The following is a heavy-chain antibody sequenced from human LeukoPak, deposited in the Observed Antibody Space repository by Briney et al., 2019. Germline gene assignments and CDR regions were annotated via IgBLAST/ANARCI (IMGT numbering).Heavy chain of an antibody. V-gene: IGHV4-39*01. CDR3: ARRDYYYYGMGV. CDR1: GGSISSSSYY. CDR2: IYYSGST. Sequence: SETLSLTCTVSGGSISSSSYYWGWIRQPPGKGLEWIGSIYYSGSTYYNPSLKSRVTISVDTSKNQFSLKLSSVTAADTAVYYCARRDYYYYGMGVWGQGTTVTVSS. J-gene: IGHJ6*02.